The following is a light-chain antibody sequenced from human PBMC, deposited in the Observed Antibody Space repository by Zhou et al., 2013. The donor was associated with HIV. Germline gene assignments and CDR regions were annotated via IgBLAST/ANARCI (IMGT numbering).Light chain of an antibody. Sequence: EIVLTQSPGTLSLSPGERGTLSCRASQSVSSSYLAWYQQKPGQAPRLLIYGASSRATGVPARFSGSGSGTEFTLTISSMQSEDFAVYYCQQYGSSPELTFGGGTKVENK. V-gene: IGKV3-20*01. CDR2: GAS. CDR3: QQYGSSPELT. CDR1: QSVSSSY. J-gene: IGKJ4*01.